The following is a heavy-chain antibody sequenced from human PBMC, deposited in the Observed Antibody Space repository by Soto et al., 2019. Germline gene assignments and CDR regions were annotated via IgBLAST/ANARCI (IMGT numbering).Heavy chain of an antibody. Sequence: SQTLSLTCPVSCGSISSYYWSWIRQPPGKGLEWIGYIYYSGSTNYNPSLKSRVTISVDTSKNQFSLKLSSVTAADTAVYYCANYPTTVTSDYWGQGTLVTVSS. CDR2: IYYSGST. D-gene: IGHD4-17*01. J-gene: IGHJ4*02. CDR3: ANYPTTVTSDY. CDR1: CGSISSYY. V-gene: IGHV4-59*01.